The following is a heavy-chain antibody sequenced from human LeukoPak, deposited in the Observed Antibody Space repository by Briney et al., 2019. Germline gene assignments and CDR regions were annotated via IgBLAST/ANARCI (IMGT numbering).Heavy chain of an antibody. CDR1: GGSISSYY. V-gene: IGHV4-4*09. CDR3: ARSLFATFDN. D-gene: IGHD2-8*01. CDR2: IYTSGST. Sequence: PSETLSLTCTVSGGSISSYYWSWIRQPPGKGLEWIGYIYTSGSTNYNPSLKSRVTISVDTSKNQFSLKLSSVTAADTAVYYCARSLFATFDNWGQGTLVTVSS. J-gene: IGHJ4*02.